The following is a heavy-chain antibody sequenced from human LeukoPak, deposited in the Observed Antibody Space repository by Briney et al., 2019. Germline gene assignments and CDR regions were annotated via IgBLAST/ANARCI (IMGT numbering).Heavy chain of an antibody. D-gene: IGHD3-3*01. CDR3: ARADFIDAGPYLIGP. J-gene: IGHJ5*02. V-gene: IGHV1-2*02. CDR1: GYSFTDYY. Sequence: ASVKVSCKTSGYSFTDYYIHWVRQAPGQGLEWMGWNKTKSGRTSSGRKFQGRVTMTRDPSITKVYMDMAWLTSDDTAIYFCARADFIDAGPYLIGPWGQGTLVTVSS. CDR2: NKTKSGRT.